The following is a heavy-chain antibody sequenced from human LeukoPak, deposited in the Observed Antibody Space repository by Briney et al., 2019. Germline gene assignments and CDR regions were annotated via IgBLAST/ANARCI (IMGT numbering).Heavy chain of an antibody. CDR3: VRRSTASFDY. D-gene: IGHD2-21*02. Sequence: GGSLRLSCAASGFTFSSYAMHWVRQAPGKGLEWVAVISYDGSNKYYADSVKGRFTISRDNSKNTLYLQMSSLRIEDTAIYYCVRRSTASFDYWGQGTLVTVSS. J-gene: IGHJ4*02. CDR1: GFTFSSYA. CDR2: ISYDGSNK. V-gene: IGHV3-30*14.